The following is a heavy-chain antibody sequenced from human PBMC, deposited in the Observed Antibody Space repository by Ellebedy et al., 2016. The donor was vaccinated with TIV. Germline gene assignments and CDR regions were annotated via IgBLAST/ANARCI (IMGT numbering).Heavy chain of an antibody. J-gene: IGHJ4*02. CDR3: AKDHPPYYYDSSGYPPGSVDY. D-gene: IGHD3-22*01. V-gene: IGHV3-23*01. CDR2: ISGSGGST. CDR1: GFTFSSYA. Sequence: GESLKIPXAASGFTFSSYAMSWVRQASGKGLEWVSAISGSGGSTYYADSVKGRFTISRDNSKNTLYPQMNSLRAEDTAVYYCAKDHPPYYYDSSGYPPGSVDYWGQGTLVTVSS.